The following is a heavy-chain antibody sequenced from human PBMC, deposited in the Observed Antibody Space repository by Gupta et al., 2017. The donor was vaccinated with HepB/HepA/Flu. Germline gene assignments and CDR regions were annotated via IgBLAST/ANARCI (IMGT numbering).Heavy chain of an antibody. D-gene: IGHD1-1*01. J-gene: IGHJ4*02. CDR1: GSTFSTYA. CDR2: IIPICVTA. V-gene: IGHV1-69*01. Sequence: QVQLVQSGAEVKKPGSWVKVSCKAYGSTFSTYAIRWVRQAPGQGLKWVGGIIPICVTANYAQKFQGRVTITADESTSTAYMELSSLRSEDTAVYYCARTSQLGTYFDYWGQGTRVTVSS. CDR3: ARTSQLGTYFDY.